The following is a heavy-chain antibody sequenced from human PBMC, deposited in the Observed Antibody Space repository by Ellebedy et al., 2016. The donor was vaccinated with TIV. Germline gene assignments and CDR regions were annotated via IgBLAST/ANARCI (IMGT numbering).Heavy chain of an antibody. CDR1: GFNFNSYA. D-gene: IGHD3-10*01. Sequence: GESLKISCAASGFNFNSYALHWVRQAPGTGLEWVSLISYHGSDKYYADSVKGRFTISRDNSKNTLDLQMNNLRTEDTAVYYCARDPDAFGDQYFDLWGQGTLVIVSS. V-gene: IGHV3-30*04. J-gene: IGHJ5*01. CDR2: ISYHGSDK. CDR3: ARDPDAFGDQYFDL.